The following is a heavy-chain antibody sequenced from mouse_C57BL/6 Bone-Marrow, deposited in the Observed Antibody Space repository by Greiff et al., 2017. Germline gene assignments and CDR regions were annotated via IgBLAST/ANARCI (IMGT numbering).Heavy chain of an antibody. V-gene: IGHV1-15*01. J-gene: IGHJ2*01. D-gene: IGHD1-1*01. CDR3: TSVRLHGRGYFDY. CDR1: GYTFTDYE. Sequence: VQVVESGAELVRPGASVTLSCKASGYTFTDYEMHWVKQTPVHGLEWIGAIDPETGGTAYNQKFKGKAILTADKSSSTAYMELRSLTSEDSAVYYCTSVRLHGRGYFDYWGQGTTLTVSS. CDR2: IDPETGGT.